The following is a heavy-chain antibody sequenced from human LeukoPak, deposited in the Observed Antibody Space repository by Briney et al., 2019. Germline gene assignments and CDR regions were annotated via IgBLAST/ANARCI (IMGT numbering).Heavy chain of an antibody. D-gene: IGHD3-3*01. J-gene: IGHJ4*02. CDR2: INHSGST. Sequence: SETLSLTCAVQGGSFSGYYWSWIRQPPGKGLEWIGEINHSGSTNHNPSLKSRVTISVDTSKNQFSLKLSSVTAAGTAVYYCAGGRFLEWLPRPFDYWGQGTLVTVSS. V-gene: IGHV4-34*01. CDR3: AGGRFLEWLPRPFDY. CDR1: GGSFSGYY.